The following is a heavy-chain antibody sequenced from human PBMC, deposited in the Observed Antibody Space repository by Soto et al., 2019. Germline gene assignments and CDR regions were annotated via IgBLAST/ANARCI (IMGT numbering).Heavy chain of an antibody. J-gene: IGHJ1*01. CDR1: GGTFSSYA. D-gene: IGHD3-22*01. Sequence: QVQLVQSGAEVKKPGSSVKVSCKASGGTFSSYAISWVRQAPGQGLEWMGGIIPIFGTANYAQKFQGRVTNTAAESTSTAYIELSSLRSDDTAVYYCARGVPSITMILQHWGQGTLVTVSS. CDR3: ARGVPSITMILQH. CDR2: IIPIFGTA. V-gene: IGHV1-69*01.